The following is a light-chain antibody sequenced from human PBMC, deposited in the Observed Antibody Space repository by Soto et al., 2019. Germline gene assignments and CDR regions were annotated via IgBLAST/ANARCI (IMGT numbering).Light chain of an antibody. CDR3: AVWDDSLNGYV. CDR1: ISNIGRNS. CDR2: SNN. J-gene: IGLJ1*01. V-gene: IGLV1-44*01. Sequence: QFVLTQAPSASGTPGQSVTISCSGSISNIGRNSVTWYQQVPGTAPKLLIHSNNQRPSGVPDRFSGSRSDTSASLDISGLQSEDEADYYCAVWDDSLNGYVFGTGTKVTVL.